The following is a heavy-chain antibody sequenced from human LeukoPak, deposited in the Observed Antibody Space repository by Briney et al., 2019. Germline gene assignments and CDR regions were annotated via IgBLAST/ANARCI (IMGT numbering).Heavy chain of an antibody. CDR3: ARAGFCTGSSCYGNFDY. J-gene: IGHJ4*02. CDR2: ISSSSTYI. Sequence: GGSLRLSCAASGLTFSTFGMNWVRQAPGKGLEWVSSISSSSTYIFNADSVKGRFTISRDNVKNSLYLEMNSLRAEDTAVYYCARAGFCTGSSCYGNFDYWGQGTLVTVSS. D-gene: IGHD2-15*01. CDR1: GLTFSTFG. V-gene: IGHV3-21*01.